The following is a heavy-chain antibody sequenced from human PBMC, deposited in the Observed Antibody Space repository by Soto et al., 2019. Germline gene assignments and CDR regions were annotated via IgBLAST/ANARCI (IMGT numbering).Heavy chain of an antibody. J-gene: IGHJ4*02. CDR3: ARGRWEQLEGYFDY. D-gene: IGHD6-13*01. Sequence: QVQLVQSGAEVRKPGSSVKVSCKASGGTFSRHAISWVRQAPGQGLEWMGGIIPIFGTANHAQKFQGRVTIIADESTSTAYMELSSLRSEDTAVYYCARGRWEQLEGYFDYWGQGTLVTVSS. CDR1: GGTFSRHA. CDR2: IIPIFGTA. V-gene: IGHV1-69*01.